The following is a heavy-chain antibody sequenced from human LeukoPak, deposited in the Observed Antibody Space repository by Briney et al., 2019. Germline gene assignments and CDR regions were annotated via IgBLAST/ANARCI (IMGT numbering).Heavy chain of an antibody. CDR2: IRYDGSNK. J-gene: IGHJ4*02. CDR1: GFTFSSYG. V-gene: IGHV3-30*02. CDR3: AKKGGGAAMVTGLIDY. Sequence: PGGSLRLSCAASGFTFSSYGMHWVRQAPGKGLEWVAFIRYDGSNKYYADSVKGRFTISRDNSKNTLYLQMNSLRAEDTAVYYCAKKGGGAAMVTGLIDYWGQGTLVTVSS. D-gene: IGHD5-18*01.